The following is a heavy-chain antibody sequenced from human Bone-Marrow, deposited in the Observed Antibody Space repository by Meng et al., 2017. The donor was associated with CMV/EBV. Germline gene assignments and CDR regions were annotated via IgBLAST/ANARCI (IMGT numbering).Heavy chain of an antibody. CDR1: GGTFSSYA. J-gene: IGHJ3*02. Sequence: SVKVSCKASGGTFSSYAISWVRQAPGQGLEWMGGIIPIFGTANYAQKFQGRVTITTDESTSTAYMELSSLRSEDTAVYYCARDRESSSWYRGAFDIWGQGTMVTVS. V-gene: IGHV1-69*05. CDR3: ARDRESSSWYRGAFDI. CDR2: IIPIFGTA. D-gene: IGHD6-13*01.